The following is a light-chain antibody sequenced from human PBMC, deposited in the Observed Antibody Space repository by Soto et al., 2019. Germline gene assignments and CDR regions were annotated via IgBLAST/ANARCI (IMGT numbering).Light chain of an antibody. CDR2: DAS. CDR3: QEYNSPPPWT. V-gene: IGKV1-5*01. J-gene: IGKJ1*01. CDR1: KSISGF. Sequence: DIQMTQSPSTLSASVGDRVTITCRASKSISGFLAWYQQKPGKAPNLLINDASNLGGAVQSRFSGSGTGTEFTLTISSLQPDDFASYYGQEYNSPPPWTFGKGAKVEV.